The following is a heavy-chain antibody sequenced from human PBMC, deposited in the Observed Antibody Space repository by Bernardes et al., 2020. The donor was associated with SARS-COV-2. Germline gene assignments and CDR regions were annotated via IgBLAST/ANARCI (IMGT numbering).Heavy chain of an antibody. CDR3: AKDSTPITMVRGVMGAFDY. CDR1: GFTFDDYA. CDR2: ISWNSGSI. V-gene: IGHV3-9*01. Sequence: GGSLRLSCAASGFTFDDYAMHWVRQAPGKGLEWVSGISWNSGSIGYADSVKGRFTISRDNAKNSLYLQMNSLRAEDTALYYCAKDSTPITMVRGVMGAFDYWGQGTLVTVSS. D-gene: IGHD3-10*01. J-gene: IGHJ4*02.